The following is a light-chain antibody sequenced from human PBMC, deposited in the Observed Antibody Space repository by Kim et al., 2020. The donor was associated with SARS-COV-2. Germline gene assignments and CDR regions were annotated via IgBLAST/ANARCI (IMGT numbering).Light chain of an antibody. V-gene: IGKV3D-7*01. J-gene: IGKJ2*01. Sequence: PGERVTLSCRASQRVSSSYLTWYQQKPGQAPRLLIYGASTRATGIPARFSGSGSGTDFTLTISSLQPEDFAVYYCQQDYNLPKTFGQGTKLE. CDR3: QQDYNLPKT. CDR1: QRVSSSY. CDR2: GAS.